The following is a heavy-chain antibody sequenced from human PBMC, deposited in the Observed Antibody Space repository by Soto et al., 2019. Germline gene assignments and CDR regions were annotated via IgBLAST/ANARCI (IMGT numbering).Heavy chain of an antibody. Sequence: PGGSLRLSCAASGFTFSSYAMSWVRQAPGKGLEWVSAISGSGGSTYYADSVKGRFTISRDNSKNTLYLQMNSLRAEDTAVYYCATSQLERRVSAFFDYWGQGTLVTVSS. D-gene: IGHD1-1*01. V-gene: IGHV3-23*01. CDR2: ISGSGGST. J-gene: IGHJ4*02. CDR1: GFTFSSYA. CDR3: ATSQLERRVSAFFDY.